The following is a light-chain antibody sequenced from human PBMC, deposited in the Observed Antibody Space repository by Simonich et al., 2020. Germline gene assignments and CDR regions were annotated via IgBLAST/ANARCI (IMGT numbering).Light chain of an antibody. Sequence: QSVLTQPPSVSAAPGQKVTMSCSGSSSNIGNNYVSWYQQLPGTAPKLRIYDNKKRPSGIPDRFSGSKSGTSATLGITGLQTGDEADYYCGTWDSSLSAVVFGGGTKLTVL. V-gene: IGLV1-51*01. CDR2: DNK. CDR3: GTWDSSLSAVV. CDR1: SSNIGNNY. J-gene: IGLJ2*01.